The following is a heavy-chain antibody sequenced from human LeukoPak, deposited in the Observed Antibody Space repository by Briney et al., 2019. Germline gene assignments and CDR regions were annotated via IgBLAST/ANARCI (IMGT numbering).Heavy chain of an antibody. J-gene: IGHJ4*02. D-gene: IGHD2-2*01. CDR1: GFTVSSNH. V-gene: IGHV3-53*01. Sequence: GGSLRLSCAASGFTVSSNHMSWVRQAPGKGLEWVSVTYSGGNTYYADSVKGRFTISRDNSKDTVYLQMNSLRAEDTAVYYCARGETSSYDYWGQGTQVTVSS. CDR2: TYSGGNT. CDR3: ARGETSSYDY.